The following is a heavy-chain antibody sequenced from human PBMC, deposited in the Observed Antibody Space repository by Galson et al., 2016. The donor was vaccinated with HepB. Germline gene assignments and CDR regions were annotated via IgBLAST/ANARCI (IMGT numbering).Heavy chain of an antibody. Sequence: SVRLSCAASGITLRNFIIHWVRQPPGKGLEWVAAISHDDISKYYTDSVKGRFTISRDNSGNTVDLQMNSLRAEDTAVYYCARAAHSSGYCDVFDIWGQGTKVTVSS. CDR2: ISHDDISK. CDR1: GITLRNFI. V-gene: IGHV3-30-3*01. CDR3: ARAAHSSGYCDVFDI. D-gene: IGHD3-22*01. J-gene: IGHJ3*02.